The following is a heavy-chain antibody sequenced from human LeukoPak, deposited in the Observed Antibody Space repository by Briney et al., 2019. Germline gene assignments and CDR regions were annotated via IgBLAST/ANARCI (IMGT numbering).Heavy chain of an antibody. D-gene: IGHD6-19*01. Sequence: GGSLRLSCAASGFTFSSYSMNWVRQAPGKGLEWVSYISSSSSTIYYADSVKGRFTISRDNAKNSLYLQMNSLRAEDTAVYYCARPTCYSSGCHHYYYYYMDVWGKGTTVTVSS. CDR3: ARPTCYSSGCHHYYYYYMDV. V-gene: IGHV3-48*01. CDR1: GFTFSSYS. J-gene: IGHJ6*03. CDR2: ISSSSSTI.